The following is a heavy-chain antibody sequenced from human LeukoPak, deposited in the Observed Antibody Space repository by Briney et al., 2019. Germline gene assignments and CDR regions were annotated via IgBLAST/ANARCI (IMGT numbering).Heavy chain of an antibody. D-gene: IGHD2-15*01. V-gene: IGHV4-61*02. CDR2: IYTSGST. CDR3: AREIVVVVAATGASYYMDV. J-gene: IGHJ6*03. Sequence: SETLSLTCTVSGGSISSGSYYWSWIRQPAGKGLEWIGRIYTSGSTNYNPSLKSRVTMSVDTSKNQFSLKLSSVTAADTAVYYCAREIVVVVAATGASYYMDVWGKGTTVTISS. CDR1: GGSISSGSYY.